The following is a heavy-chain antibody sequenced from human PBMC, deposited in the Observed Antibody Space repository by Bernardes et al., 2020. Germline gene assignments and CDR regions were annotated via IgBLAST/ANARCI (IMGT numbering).Heavy chain of an antibody. D-gene: IGHD2-15*01. CDR1: GFTFSSYA. V-gene: IGHV3-30-3*01. J-gene: IGHJ6*02. CDR2: ISYDGSNK. CDR3: ARDVEEYCSGGSCFYYYYGMDV. Sequence: GGSLRLSCAASGFTFSSYAMHWVRQAPGKGLEWVAVISYDGSNKYYADSVKGRFTISRDNSKNTLYLQMNSLRAEDTAVYYCARDVEEYCSGGSCFYYYYGMDVWGQGTTVTVSS.